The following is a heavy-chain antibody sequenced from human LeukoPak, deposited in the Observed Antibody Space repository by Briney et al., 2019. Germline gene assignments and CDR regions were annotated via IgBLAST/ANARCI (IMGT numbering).Heavy chain of an antibody. CDR1: GFTFNTYA. CDR3: AKHVNVLLAPSYDQ. CDR2: ISASGGTT. D-gene: IGHD3-10*02. Sequence: PGGSLRLSCAASGFTFNTYAMSWVRQAPGKGLKWVSVISASGGTTYYADSVKGRFTISRDNSKNTLFLQMSSLRAEDTAMYYCAKHVNVLLAPSYDQWGQGTLVTVSS. J-gene: IGHJ4*02. V-gene: IGHV3-23*01.